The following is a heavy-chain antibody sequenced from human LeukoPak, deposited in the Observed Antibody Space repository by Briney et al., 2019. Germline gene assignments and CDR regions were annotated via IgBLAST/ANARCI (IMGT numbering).Heavy chain of an antibody. CDR2: INITGYST. Sequence: PGGSLRLSCAACGFILNNYAMHWVRRAAGKGVEFVSAINITGYSTYYATSVRVRFSISRDNSKHMLYLQMGSLKPEDMAVYYCARDERGHAIDYWGQGTLVTASS. V-gene: IGHV3-64*01. CDR1: GFILNNYA. CDR3: ARDERGHAIDY. J-gene: IGHJ4*01.